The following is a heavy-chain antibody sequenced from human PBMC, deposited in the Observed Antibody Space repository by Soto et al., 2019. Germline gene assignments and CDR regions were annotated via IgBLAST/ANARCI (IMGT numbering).Heavy chain of an antibody. CDR3: AKDPPPQQLWLVYFDY. J-gene: IGHJ4*02. CDR1: GFTFSSYA. V-gene: IGHV3-30-3*01. CDR2: ISYDGSNK. Sequence: PGGSLRLSCAASGFTFSSYAMHWVRQAPGKGLEWVAVISYDGSNKYYADSVKGRFTISRDNSKNTLYLQMNSLRAEDTAVYYCAKDPPPQQLWLVYFDYWGQGTQVTVSS. D-gene: IGHD5-18*01.